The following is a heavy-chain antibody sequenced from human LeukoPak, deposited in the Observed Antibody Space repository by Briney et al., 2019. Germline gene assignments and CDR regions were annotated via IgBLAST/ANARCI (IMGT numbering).Heavy chain of an antibody. CDR1: GYTFTTYD. D-gene: IGHD6-13*01. CDR2: INPTSDNT. CDR3: TRNIAPGGKGYYFDY. Sequence: ASVTVSCKASGYTFTTYDFNWLRQATGQGLGWMGWINPTSDNTGYAQNLQGRVTMTRDTSTSTAYLELSSLGSEDTAVYYCTRNIAPGGKGYYFDYWGQGTLVTVSS. V-gene: IGHV1-8*01. J-gene: IGHJ4*02.